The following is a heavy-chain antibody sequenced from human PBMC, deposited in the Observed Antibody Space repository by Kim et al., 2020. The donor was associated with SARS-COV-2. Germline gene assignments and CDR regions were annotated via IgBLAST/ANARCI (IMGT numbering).Heavy chain of an antibody. D-gene: IGHD3-10*01. J-gene: IGHJ5*01. CDR3: AREGSGSYNWLDS. Sequence: ASVKVSCKASGYTFDTYALYWVRQAPGQRFEWMGWINGGNGNTRYSQILQGRVTITRDTSSTTAYMELSSLTFKDTADYYCAREGSGSYNWLDSWGQRTLVTVSS. CDR2: INGGNGNT. CDR1: GYTFDTYA. V-gene: IGHV1-3*01.